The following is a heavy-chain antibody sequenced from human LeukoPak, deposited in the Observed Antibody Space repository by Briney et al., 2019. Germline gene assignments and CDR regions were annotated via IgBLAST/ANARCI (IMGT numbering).Heavy chain of an antibody. CDR2: ISAYNGST. D-gene: IGHD6-19*01. CDR3: ARDWYSSGWYPLFDY. Sequence: ASVKVSCKASGYTFTSYGISWVRQAPGQGLEWMGWISAYNGSTNYAQKLQGRVTMTTDTSTSTAYMELRSLRSDDTAVYYCARDWYSSGWYPLFDYWGQGTLVTVSS. J-gene: IGHJ4*02. CDR1: GYTFTSYG. V-gene: IGHV1-18*01.